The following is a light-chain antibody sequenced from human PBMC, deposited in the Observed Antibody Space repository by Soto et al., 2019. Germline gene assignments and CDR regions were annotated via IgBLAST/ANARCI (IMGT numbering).Light chain of an antibody. Sequence: QSALTQPASVSGSPGQSITISCTGTSSDVGSYNLVSWYQQRPGKAPKLMIYEVSKRPSGVSNRFSGSKSGNTASLTISGLQAEDEADYYCYSYAGSRSFVYGFGSGTKVTV. CDR2: EVS. CDR3: YSYAGSRSFVYG. V-gene: IGLV2-23*02. CDR1: SSDVGSYNL. J-gene: IGLJ1*01.